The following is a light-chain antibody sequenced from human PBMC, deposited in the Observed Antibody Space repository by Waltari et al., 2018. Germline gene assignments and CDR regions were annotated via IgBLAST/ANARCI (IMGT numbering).Light chain of an antibody. CDR1: SSHNCGYNH. CDR3: SSYTNTFVV. Sequence: QSALAQPASVSGSPGQSIATSCTGTSSHNCGYNHVSWYQQYPDKAPKLLIYEVNNRPPGVSTRFSGSKSGNSASLTISEIQAEDEADYYCSSYTNTFVVFGGGTKLTVL. J-gene: IGLJ2*01. CDR2: EVN. V-gene: IGLV2-14*03.